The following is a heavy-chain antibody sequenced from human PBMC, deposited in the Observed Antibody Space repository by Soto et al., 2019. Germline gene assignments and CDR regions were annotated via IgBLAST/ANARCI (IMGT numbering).Heavy chain of an antibody. CDR1: GDTFIDHA. V-gene: IGHV1-69*13. CDR3: ARDDATYCGGDCYRYFYYGMDV. D-gene: IGHD2-21*02. CDR2: IIPMFPTA. Sequence: XSVKVSCKASGDTFIDHAIRWVRQAPGQGLEWVGGIIPMFPTADYAQRFQGRVTITADDSTTTVYMELSGLRSEDTAMYYCARDDATYCGGDCYRYFYYGMDVWGQGTTVTVSS. J-gene: IGHJ6*02.